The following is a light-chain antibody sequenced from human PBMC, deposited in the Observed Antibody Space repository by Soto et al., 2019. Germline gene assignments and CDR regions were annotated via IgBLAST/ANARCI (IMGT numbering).Light chain of an antibody. CDR1: SSDVGGYNF. V-gene: IGLV2-8*01. CDR2: EVS. J-gene: IGLJ2*01. CDR3: SSYAGSTGV. Sequence: QSVLTQPPSASGSPGQSVTISCTGTSSDVGGYNFVSWYQQHPGKAPKLMIYEVSKRPSGVPDRFSGSKSGNTASLTVSGIQDEDEADYYCSSYAGSTGVFGGGTKLTVL.